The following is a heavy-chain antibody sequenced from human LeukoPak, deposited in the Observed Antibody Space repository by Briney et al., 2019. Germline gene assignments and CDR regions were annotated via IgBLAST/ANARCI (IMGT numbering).Heavy chain of an antibody. Sequence: GGSLRLSCVASGFTFNSYAFNWVRQAPGKGLEWVSYISSSSNVIYYTESVKGRFTTSRDNARNLVSLQMNGLRPEDTAVYYCARGDPIYDFWSGGDYWGQGSLVTVSS. V-gene: IGHV3-48*01. CDR1: GFTFNSYA. CDR3: ARGDPIYDFWSGGDY. D-gene: IGHD3-3*01. J-gene: IGHJ4*02. CDR2: ISSSSNVI.